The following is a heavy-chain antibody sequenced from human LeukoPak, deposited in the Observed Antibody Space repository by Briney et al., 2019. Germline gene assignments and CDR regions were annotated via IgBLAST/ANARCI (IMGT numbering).Heavy chain of an antibody. CDR2: IKRKTDGETT. CDR1: GFTFDDYA. D-gene: IGHD2-21*01. J-gene: IGHJ5*02. CDR3: ATDRNISPIDR. Sequence: GRSLRLSCAASGFTFDDYAMHWVRQAPGKRLEWVGHIKRKTDGETTDYAAPVKGRFTISRDDSNNMLYLQMNSLKAEDTALYYCATDRNISPIDRWGPGTLVTVSS. V-gene: IGHV3-15*01.